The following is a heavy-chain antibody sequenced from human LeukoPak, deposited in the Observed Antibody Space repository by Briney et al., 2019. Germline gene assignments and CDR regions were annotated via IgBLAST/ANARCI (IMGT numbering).Heavy chain of an antibody. D-gene: IGHD3-22*01. Sequence: GGSLRLSFAASGFTFSGYAMSWVRQAPGKGLEWVSSISSSGDSTFYADSVKDRFTISRDNSKNTLYLQMSRLRAEDTAVYYCAKDRPNYHESNGHYYRRDGDYWDQGTLVTVSS. CDR2: ISSSGDST. CDR1: GFTFSGYA. CDR3: AKDRPNYHESNGHYYRRDGDY. J-gene: IGHJ4*02. V-gene: IGHV3-23*01.